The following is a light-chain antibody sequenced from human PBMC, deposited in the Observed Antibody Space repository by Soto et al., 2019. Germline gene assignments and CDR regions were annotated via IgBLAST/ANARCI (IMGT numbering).Light chain of an antibody. CDR3: QQYHSYPYT. J-gene: IGKJ2*01. CDR1: QSVSSW. Sequence: DIQMTQSPSTLSASVGDRVTIPCRASQSVSSWLAWYQQKPGKAPKLLIYKASTLESGVPSRFSGRGSGTEFTLTISSLQPDDFAPYYFQQYHSYPYTFGQGTTLEIK. CDR2: KAS. V-gene: IGKV1-5*03.